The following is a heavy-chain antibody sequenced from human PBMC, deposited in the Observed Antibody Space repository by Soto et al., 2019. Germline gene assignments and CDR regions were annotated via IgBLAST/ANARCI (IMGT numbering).Heavy chain of an antibody. J-gene: IGHJ6*02. CDR3: AKDQTRFLEWLLSFYYYYGMDV. Sequence: PGGSLRLSCAASGFTFSSYGIHWVRQAPGKGLEWVAAISYDGRNKHFADSVKGRFTISRDNSKNTLYLQMNSLRPEDTAVYYCAKDQTRFLEWLLSFYYYYGMDVWGQGTTVTVSS. CDR1: GFTFSSYG. CDR2: ISYDGRNK. D-gene: IGHD3-3*01. V-gene: IGHV3-30*18.